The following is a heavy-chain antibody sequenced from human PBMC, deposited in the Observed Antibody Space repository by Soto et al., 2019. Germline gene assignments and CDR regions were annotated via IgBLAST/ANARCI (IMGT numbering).Heavy chain of an antibody. D-gene: IGHD2-15*01. V-gene: IGHV4-34*01. Sequence: QVQLQQWGAGLLKPSETLSLTCAVHGGPFSGYYWSWIRQPPGKGLEWIGEINYSGNTNYTPSLKSRVTISVDTSTKPFSLKLSSVTAADTAVYYCARGIGGTSDYWGQGTLVTVSS. CDR2: INYSGNT. J-gene: IGHJ4*02. CDR1: GGPFSGYY. CDR3: ARGIGGTSDY.